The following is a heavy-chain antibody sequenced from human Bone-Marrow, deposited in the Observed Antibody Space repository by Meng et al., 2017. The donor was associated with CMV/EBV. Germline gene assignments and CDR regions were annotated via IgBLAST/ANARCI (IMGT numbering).Heavy chain of an antibody. Sequence: ASVKVSCKASGYTFTGYYMHWVRQAPGQGLEWMGWINPNSGGTNYAQKFQGRVTMTRDTSISTAYMELSRLRSDDTAVYYCARGYCSSTSCYRASYAFDNWGQGTMVTVSS. CDR1: GYTFTGYY. J-gene: IGHJ3*02. CDR2: INPNSGGT. V-gene: IGHV1-2*02. D-gene: IGHD2-2*01. CDR3: ARGYCSSTSCYRASYAFDN.